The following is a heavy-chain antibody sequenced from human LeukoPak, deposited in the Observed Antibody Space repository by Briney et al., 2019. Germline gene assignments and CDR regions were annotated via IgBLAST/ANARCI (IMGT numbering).Heavy chain of an antibody. Sequence: ASVKVSCKASGYTFTSYDINWVRQAPGQGLEWMGIINPSGGSTSYAQKFQGRVTMTRDMSTSTVYMELSSLRSEDTAVYYCAKDRNRASARGVIIYSSFDYWGQGTLVTVSS. V-gene: IGHV1-46*01. CDR2: INPSGGST. CDR3: AKDRNRASARGVIIYSSFDY. D-gene: IGHD3-10*01. J-gene: IGHJ4*02. CDR1: GYTFTSYD.